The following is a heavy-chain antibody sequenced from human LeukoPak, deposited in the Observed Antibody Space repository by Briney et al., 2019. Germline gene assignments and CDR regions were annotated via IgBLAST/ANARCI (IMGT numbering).Heavy chain of an antibody. CDR1: GFNVTRNY. Sequence: GGSLRLSCAGSGFNVTRNYMSWVRQAPGKGLEWVSLMYSGGETFYADYVKGRLTISRDTYKNTVFLQMNSLREEDTAVYFCASRVPLDYWGQGTLVTVSS. D-gene: IGHD2-2*01. V-gene: IGHV3-66*02. J-gene: IGHJ4*02. CDR3: ASRVPLDY. CDR2: MYSGGET.